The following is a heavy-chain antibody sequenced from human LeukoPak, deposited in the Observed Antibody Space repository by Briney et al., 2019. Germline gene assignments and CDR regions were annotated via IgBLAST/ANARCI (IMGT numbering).Heavy chain of an antibody. V-gene: IGHV3-23*01. Sequence: GGSLRLSCAASGFTFSSYAMSWVRQAPGKGLEWVSAISGSGGSTYYAESVKDRFTISRDNSENTLYLQMNSLRADDTAVYYCARDRGYTFGHNFDYWGQGTLVTVSS. CDR2: ISGSGGST. J-gene: IGHJ4*02. CDR1: GFTFSSYA. D-gene: IGHD5-18*01. CDR3: ARDRGYTFGHNFDY.